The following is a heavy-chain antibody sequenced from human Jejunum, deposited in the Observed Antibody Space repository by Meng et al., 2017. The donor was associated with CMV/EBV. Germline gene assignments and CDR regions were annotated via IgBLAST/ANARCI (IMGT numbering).Heavy chain of an antibody. CDR2: ISPSGNI. Sequence: HVRLQESGPGLVRPSESRSLPFIVSGDSICNYFWSWIRQPAGKKLEWIGRISPSGNINYIPSLKGRVTMSLDTSNNQIFLNLTSVTAADTALYYCARGESRGYYYFDYWGQGILVTVSS. D-gene: IGHD3-22*01. V-gene: IGHV4-4*07. J-gene: IGHJ4*02. CDR3: ARGESRGYYYFDY. CDR1: GDSICNYF.